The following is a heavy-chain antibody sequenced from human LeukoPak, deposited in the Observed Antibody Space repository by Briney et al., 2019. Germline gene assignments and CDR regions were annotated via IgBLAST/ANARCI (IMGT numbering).Heavy chain of an antibody. J-gene: IGHJ5*02. Sequence: PSETLSLTCTVSGGSISSYYWSWVRQPPGKGLEWIGYMYNSGSTNYNPSLKSRVTISIDTSKNQFSLKLSSVTAADTAVYYCARVPHFGDYGWFDPWGQGTLVTVSS. CDR1: GGSISSYY. V-gene: IGHV4-59*01. CDR3: ARVPHFGDYGWFDP. D-gene: IGHD4-17*01. CDR2: MYNSGST.